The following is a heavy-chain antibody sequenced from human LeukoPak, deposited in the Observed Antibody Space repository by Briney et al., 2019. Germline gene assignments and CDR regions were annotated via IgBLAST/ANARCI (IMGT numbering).Heavy chain of an antibody. Sequence: GGSLRLSSAASGFTFSSYAMSWVRQAPGQGLHWVSGINDLGATFYADSVKGRFTISRDNSKNTLYLQMNSLRAEDTAVYYCSKDHCTTTRCIAGFDFWGQGTLVTVSS. CDR1: GFTFSSYA. CDR3: SKDHCTTTRCIAGFDF. J-gene: IGHJ4*02. CDR2: INDLGAT. D-gene: IGHD2-2*01. V-gene: IGHV3-23*01.